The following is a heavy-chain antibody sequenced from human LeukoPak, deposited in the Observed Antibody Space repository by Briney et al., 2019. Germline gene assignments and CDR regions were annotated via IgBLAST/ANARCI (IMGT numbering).Heavy chain of an antibody. J-gene: IGHJ4*02. CDR1: GTSFSGSY. CDR3: AKDAAAAGSAYYFEY. Sequence: ETLSLTCAVYGTSFSGSYWSWVRQAPGKGLEWVSVISGSGGITYYEDSVKGRFTISRDNSKNTLYLQMNSLRADDTAIYYCAKDAAAAGSAYYFEYWGQGTLVTVSS. CDR2: ISGSGGIT. D-gene: IGHD6-13*01. V-gene: IGHV3-23*01.